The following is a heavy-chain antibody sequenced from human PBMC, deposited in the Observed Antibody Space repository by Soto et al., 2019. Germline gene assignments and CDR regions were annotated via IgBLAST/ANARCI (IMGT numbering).Heavy chain of an antibody. CDR2: INAYNGNT. CDR3: ARDQAMAQFDY. J-gene: IGHJ4*02. CDR1: GYTFTSYG. D-gene: IGHD5-18*01. Sequence: QVQLVQSGAEVKKPGASVKVSCKASGYTFTSYGISWVRQAPGQGLEWMGWINAYNGNTKYAQKLQGRVTMTTDTSTSTAYMELRRLRAEDTAVYYWARDQAMAQFDYWGQGTLVTVSS. V-gene: IGHV1-18*01.